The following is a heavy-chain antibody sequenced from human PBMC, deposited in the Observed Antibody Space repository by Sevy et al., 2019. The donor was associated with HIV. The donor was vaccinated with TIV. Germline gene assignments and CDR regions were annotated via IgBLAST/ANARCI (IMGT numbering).Heavy chain of an antibody. CDR1: GFTVSINY. CDR3: ARVPLGAARYYFDY. CDR2: IYSDGTT. J-gene: IGHJ4*02. Sequence: GGSLRLSCSASGFTVSINYMTWVRQAPGKGLEWVSVIYSDGTTHHGDSVKGRFTISRDNSENTLYLQMNSLRVEDTAVYYCARVPLGAARYYFDYWGQGTLVTVSS. D-gene: IGHD6-6*01. V-gene: IGHV3-66*01.